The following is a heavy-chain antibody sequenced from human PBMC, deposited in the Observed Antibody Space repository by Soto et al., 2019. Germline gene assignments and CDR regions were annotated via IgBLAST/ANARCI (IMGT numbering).Heavy chain of an antibody. Sequence: SVKVSCKASGGTFSSYAISWVRQAPGQGLEWMGGIIPIFGTANYAQKFQGRVTITADESTSTAYMELSSLRSEDTAVYYCAYGCDSLSVRTAQMGWFDPRGQATLVTVSS. CDR1: GGTFSSYA. J-gene: IGHJ5*02. CDR2: IIPIFGTA. V-gene: IGHV1-69*13. CDR3: AYGCDSLSVRTAQMGWFDP. D-gene: IGHD3-22*01.